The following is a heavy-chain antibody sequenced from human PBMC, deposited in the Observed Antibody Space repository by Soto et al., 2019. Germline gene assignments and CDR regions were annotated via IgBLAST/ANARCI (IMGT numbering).Heavy chain of an antibody. Sequence: KASETLSLTCAVSGGSISSSNWWSWVRQPPGKGLEWIGEIYHSGRTNYNPSLKSRVTISVDKSKNQFSRKLSSGTAADTAVYYCARDKHSSSSGELDYYYGMDVWGQGTTVTVSS. D-gene: IGHD6-6*01. CDR3: ARDKHSSSSGELDYYYGMDV. CDR2: IYHSGRT. CDR1: GGSISSSNW. J-gene: IGHJ6*02. V-gene: IGHV4-4*02.